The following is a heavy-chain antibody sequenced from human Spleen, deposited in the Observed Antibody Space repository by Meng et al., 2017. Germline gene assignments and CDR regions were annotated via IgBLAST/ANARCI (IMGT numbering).Heavy chain of an antibody. CDR3: ARGAPGGWFDP. V-gene: IGHV3-23*01. CDR1: EFTFSSYA. D-gene: IGHD3-10*01. J-gene: IGHJ5*02. Sequence: GGSLRLSCAASEFTFSSYAMSWVRQAPGKGLEWVSVISGSGVYTSYANSVKGRFTISRDNSKNTLYLQVNSLRAEDTAVYYCARGAPGGWFDPWGQGTLVTVSS. CDR2: ISGSGVYT.